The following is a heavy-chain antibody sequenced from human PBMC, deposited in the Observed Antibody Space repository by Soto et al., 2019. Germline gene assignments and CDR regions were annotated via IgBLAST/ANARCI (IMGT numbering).Heavy chain of an antibody. V-gene: IGHV3-48*02. D-gene: IGHD3-3*01. CDR1: GFTFSSYS. Sequence: EVQLVESGGGLVQPGGSLRLSCAASGFTFSSYSMNWVRQAPGKGLEWVSYISSSSSTIYYADSVKGRFTISRDNAKNSLYLQMNSLRDEDTAVYYCAREGGYYDFWSGYSRYPYYWGQGTLVTVSS. CDR2: ISSSSSTI. J-gene: IGHJ4*02. CDR3: AREGGYYDFWSGYSRYPYY.